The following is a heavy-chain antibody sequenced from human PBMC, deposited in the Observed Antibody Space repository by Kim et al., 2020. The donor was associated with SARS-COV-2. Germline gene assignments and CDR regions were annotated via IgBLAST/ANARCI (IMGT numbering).Heavy chain of an antibody. J-gene: IGHJ4*02. CDR3: ARGAKGWNQLFG. CDR2: IYYSGST. CDR1: GGSISSGGYY. D-gene: IGHD1-1*01. V-gene: IGHV4-31*03. Sequence: SETLSLTCTVSGGSISSGGYYWSWIRQHPGKGLEWIGYIYYSGSTYYNPSLKSRVTISVDTSKNQFSLKLSSVTAADTAVYYCARGAKGWNQLFGWGQGTLVTVSS.